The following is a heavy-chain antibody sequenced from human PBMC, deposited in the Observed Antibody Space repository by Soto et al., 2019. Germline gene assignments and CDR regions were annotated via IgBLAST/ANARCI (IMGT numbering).Heavy chain of an antibody. CDR2: IIPILGIA. CDR1: GGTFSSYT. CDR3: ARAGGIAAAGLDY. J-gene: IGHJ4*02. V-gene: IGHV1-69*02. Sequence: QVRLVQSGAEVKKPGSSVKVSCKASGGTFSSYTISWVRQAPGQGLEWMGRIIPILGIANYAQKFQGRVTITADKSTSTAYMELSSLRSEDTAVYYCARAGGIAAAGLDYWGQGTLVTVSS. D-gene: IGHD6-13*01.